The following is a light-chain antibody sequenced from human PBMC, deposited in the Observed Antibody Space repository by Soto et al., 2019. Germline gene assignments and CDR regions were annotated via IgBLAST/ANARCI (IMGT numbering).Light chain of an antibody. V-gene: IGKV1-5*03. Sequence: DIQMTQSPSTLSASVGDRVTITCRASQSISTWLAWYQQKPGKAPKLLIYKASSLESGVPSRVSGSGSGTDFTLTISSLQPDDFATYYCHQYNGYPLTFGGGTK. CDR1: QSISTW. CDR2: KAS. CDR3: HQYNGYPLT. J-gene: IGKJ4*01.